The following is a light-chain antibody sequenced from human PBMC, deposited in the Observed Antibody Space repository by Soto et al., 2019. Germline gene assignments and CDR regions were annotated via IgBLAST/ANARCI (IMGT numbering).Light chain of an antibody. CDR2: GAS. CDR1: QSVRTY. V-gene: IGKV3-15*01. CDR3: QQYDNGPPWT. J-gene: IGKJ1*01. Sequence: EIVMTQSPATLSVSPGERATLFCRATQSVRTYLAWYQQKAGQAPRLLVYGASIRATGIPGRCSGSGSGTEFTLTISGLQSEDFAVYYCQQYDNGPPWTFGQGTKVEIK.